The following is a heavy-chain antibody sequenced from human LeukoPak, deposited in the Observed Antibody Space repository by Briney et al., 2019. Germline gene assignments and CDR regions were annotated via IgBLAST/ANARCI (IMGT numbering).Heavy chain of an antibody. CDR1: NGSISSGSYY. V-gene: IGHV4-61*02. CDR3: ARAHYYGSISIDY. J-gene: IGHJ4*02. CDR2: IYISGST. D-gene: IGHD3-10*01. Sequence: PSETLSLTCTVSNGSISSGSYYWSWIRQPAAKGLEWIGRIYISGSTNYNPSLKSRVTISVDTSKNQFSLKLSSVTAADTAVYYCARAHYYGSISIDYWGQGTLVTVSS.